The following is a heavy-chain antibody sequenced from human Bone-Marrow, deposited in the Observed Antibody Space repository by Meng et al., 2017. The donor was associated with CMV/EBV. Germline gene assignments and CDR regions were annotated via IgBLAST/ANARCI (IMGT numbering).Heavy chain of an antibody. CDR3: ARGYPNYYYGMDV. CDR1: GFTFSSYS. V-gene: IGHV3-74*01. CDR2: ISNSGGST. Sequence: GGSLRLSCAASGFTFSSYSMNWVRQAPGKGLEWVLGISNSGGSTNYADSVKGRFTISRDHARSTVYLQMNSLRAEDTAVYYCARGYPNYYYGMDVWGQGTTVTVSS. J-gene: IGHJ6*02. D-gene: IGHD2-2*02.